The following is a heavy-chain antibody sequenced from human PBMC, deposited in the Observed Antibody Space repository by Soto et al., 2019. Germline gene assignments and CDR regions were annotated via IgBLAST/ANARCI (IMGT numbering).Heavy chain of an antibody. Sequence: GGSLRLSCAASGFTFSSDWMSWVRQAPGKGLEWVGRIKSKTDGGKTDYAAPVKGSFTISRDVSKNTLYLQMNSLKTEDTAVYYCTTDSYGMDVWGQGTTVTVSS. CDR2: IKSKTDGGKT. CDR3: TTDSYGMDV. CDR1: GFTFSSDW. V-gene: IGHV3-15*01. J-gene: IGHJ6*02.